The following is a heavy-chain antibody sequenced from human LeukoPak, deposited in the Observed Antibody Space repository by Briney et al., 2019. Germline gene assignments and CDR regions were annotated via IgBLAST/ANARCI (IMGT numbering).Heavy chain of an antibody. V-gene: IGHV4-4*07. CDR1: GGSISSYY. CDR3: ARAHDFWSGYYQESGYFQR. J-gene: IGHJ1*01. D-gene: IGHD3-3*01. Sequence: SETLSLTCTVSGGSISSYYWSWIRQPAGKGLEWIGRIYTSGSTNYNPSLKSRVTISADTSKNQFSLKLSSVTAADTAVYYCARAHDFWSGYYQESGYFQRWGQGTLVTVSS. CDR2: IYTSGST.